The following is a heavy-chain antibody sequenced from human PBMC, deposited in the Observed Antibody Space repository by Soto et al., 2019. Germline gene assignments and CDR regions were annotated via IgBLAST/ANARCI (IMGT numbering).Heavy chain of an antibody. CDR2: ISVHKGNT. D-gene: IGHD3-10*01. CDR1: GYTFSSYD. Sequence: QVQLVQSGPEVKKPGASVKVSCKASGYTFSSYDFTWVRQAPGQGLEWMGWISVHKGNTNHALKFQGRVTMTTDTAPWRILIEPLGRSSADRALYYCARVRGGRQFVGSPPHPNWLAPWGQGNLVTVSS. CDR3: ARVRGGRQFVGSPPHPNWLAP. V-gene: IGHV1-18*04. J-gene: IGHJ5*02.